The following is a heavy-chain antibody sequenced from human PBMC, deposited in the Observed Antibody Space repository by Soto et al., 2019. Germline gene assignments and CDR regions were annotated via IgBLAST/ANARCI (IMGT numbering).Heavy chain of an antibody. D-gene: IGHD2-15*01. Sequence: GGSLRLSCAASGFTFSSYAMSWVRQAPGKGLEWVSAISGSGGSTYYADSVKGRFTISRDNSENTLYLQMNSLRAEDTAVYYCAKVGARVVAAHYFDYWGQGALVTVSS. CDR1: GFTFSSYA. CDR3: AKVGARVVAAHYFDY. V-gene: IGHV3-23*01. CDR2: ISGSGGST. J-gene: IGHJ4*02.